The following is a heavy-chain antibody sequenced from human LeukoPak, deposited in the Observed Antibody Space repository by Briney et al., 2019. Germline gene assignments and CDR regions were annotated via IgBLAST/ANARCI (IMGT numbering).Heavy chain of an antibody. CDR3: ARSRSGNSSGWYVDY. CDR1: GFTFSSYS. Sequence: PGGSLRLSCAASGFTFSSYSMNWVRQAPGKGLEWVSSISSSSSYIYYADSLKGRFTISRDNAKNSLYLQMNSLRAEDTAVYYCARSRSGNSSGWYVDYWGQGTLVTVSS. V-gene: IGHV3-21*01. J-gene: IGHJ4*02. D-gene: IGHD6-19*01. CDR2: ISSSSSYI.